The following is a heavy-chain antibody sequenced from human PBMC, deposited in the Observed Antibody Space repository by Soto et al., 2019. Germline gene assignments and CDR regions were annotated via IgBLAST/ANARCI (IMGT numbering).Heavy chain of an antibody. CDR2: MNQDGSER. Sequence: EVQLVESGGGLVQPGGSLRLSCTASGFTFSNYWMSWVRQAPGEGLEWVANMNQDGSERYYVDSVKGRFTISRDNAKNSLSLQINSLRAEDTAIYYCTRDRSRTMLFWGQGTLVTVSS. V-gene: IGHV3-7*01. D-gene: IGHD3-10*02. J-gene: IGHJ4*02. CDR1: GFTFSNYW. CDR3: TRDRSRTMLF.